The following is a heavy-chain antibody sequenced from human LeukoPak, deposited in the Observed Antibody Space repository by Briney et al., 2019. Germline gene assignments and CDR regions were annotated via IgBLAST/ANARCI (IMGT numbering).Heavy chain of an antibody. CDR2: IYYSGST. J-gene: IGHJ3*02. CDR3: AREQLVAAFDI. Sequence: SETLSLTCTVSGASISSSNSYWGWIRQPPGKGLEWVGSIYYSGSTYYNPSLKSRVTISVDTSKNQFSLKLSSVTAADTAVYYCAREQLVAAFDIWGQGTMVTVSS. D-gene: IGHD6-6*01. CDR1: GASISSSNSY. V-gene: IGHV4-39*07.